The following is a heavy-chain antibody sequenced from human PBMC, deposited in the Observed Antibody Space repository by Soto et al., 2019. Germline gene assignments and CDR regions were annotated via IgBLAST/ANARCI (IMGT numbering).Heavy chain of an antibody. CDR3: ARQIRYTYGYFPRYIDY. J-gene: IGHJ4*02. D-gene: IGHD5-18*01. CDR2: VYFSGNT. CDR1: GGSISSGDFY. V-gene: IGHV4-39*01. Sequence: SETLSLTCSVSGGSISSGDFYWSWIRQPPGKGLEWIGSVYFSGNTYYNPSLQSRLTISVDTSKNQFSLKLSSVTAADSAVYFCARQIRYTYGYFPRYIDYGGQGALVTVSS.